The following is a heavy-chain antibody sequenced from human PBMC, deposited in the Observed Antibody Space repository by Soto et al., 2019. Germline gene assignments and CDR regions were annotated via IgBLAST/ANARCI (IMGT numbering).Heavy chain of an antibody. CDR3: AKRHYYGSGSFALAT. CDR2: VSGDGYAS. Sequence: PWWSLRLSCPGSVFTFSSNAMSWFRQAPGKGLEWVSSVSGDGYASDYADSVKGRFTVSRHNSKNTLYLQMNSLRAEDTAVYYCAKRHYYGSGSFALATWGQGTLVTVSS. V-gene: IGHV3-23*01. J-gene: IGHJ4*03. D-gene: IGHD3-10*01. CDR1: VFTFSSNA.